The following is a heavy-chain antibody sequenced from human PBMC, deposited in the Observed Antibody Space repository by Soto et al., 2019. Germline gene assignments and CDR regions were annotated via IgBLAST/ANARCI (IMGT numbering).Heavy chain of an antibody. CDR1: GGSISSYY. Sequence: QVQLQESGPGLVKPSETLSLTCTVSGGSISSYYWSWIRQSPGKGLEWIGYMYYSGSTNYNPSLKSRVTISIDTSRNQFSLKLGSVTAADTAVYYCARGTFGVVKDWGQGTLVTVSS. CDR2: MYYSGST. CDR3: ARGTFGVVKD. D-gene: IGHD3-3*01. J-gene: IGHJ4*02. V-gene: IGHV4-59*01.